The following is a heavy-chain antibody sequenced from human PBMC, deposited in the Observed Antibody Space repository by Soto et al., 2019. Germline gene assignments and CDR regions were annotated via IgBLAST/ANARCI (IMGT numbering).Heavy chain of an antibody. CDR1: GGTFSSYA. V-gene: IGHV1-69*13. CDR2: IIPIFGTA. Sequence: ASVKVSCKASGGTFSSYAISWVRQAPGQGLEWMGGIIPIFGTANYAQKFQGRVTITADESTSTAYMELSSLRSEDTAVYYCARLESIVGATLDYWGQGTLVTVSS. J-gene: IGHJ4*02. D-gene: IGHD1-26*01. CDR3: ARLESIVGATLDY.